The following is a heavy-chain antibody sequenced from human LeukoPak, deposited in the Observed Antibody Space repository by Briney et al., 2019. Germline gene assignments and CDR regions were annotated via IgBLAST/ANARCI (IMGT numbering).Heavy chain of an antibody. CDR3: ARPRGCGSSRCNNFDY. D-gene: IGHD2-2*01. CDR1: GFTFDDYT. V-gene: IGHV3-43*01. J-gene: IGHJ4*02. CDR2: ISWNGVST. Sequence: PGGSLRLSCAASGFTFDDYTMHWVRQAPGKGLEWVSLISWNGVSTYYADSVKGRFTISRDNGKNSLYLQMNRLRAEDTAVYYCARPRGCGSSRCNNFDYWGQGTLVTVSS.